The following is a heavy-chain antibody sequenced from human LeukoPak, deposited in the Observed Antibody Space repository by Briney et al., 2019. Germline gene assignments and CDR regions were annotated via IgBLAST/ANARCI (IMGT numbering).Heavy chain of an antibody. D-gene: IGHD3-9*01. Sequence: KPGGSLRLSCAASGFTFSDYYMSWIRQAPGKGLEWVSYISSSGSTIYYADSVKGRFTISRDNAKNSLYLQMNSLRAEDTAVYYCARDHPYYDILTGYSRHDHYYYYGMDVWGQGTTVTVSS. CDR2: ISSSGSTI. CDR1: GFTFSDYY. CDR3: ARDHPYYDILTGYSRHDHYYYYGMDV. J-gene: IGHJ6*02. V-gene: IGHV3-11*01.